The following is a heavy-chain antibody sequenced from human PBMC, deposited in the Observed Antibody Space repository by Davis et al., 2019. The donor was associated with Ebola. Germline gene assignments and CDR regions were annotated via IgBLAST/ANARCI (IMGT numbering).Heavy chain of an antibody. J-gene: IGHJ5*02. CDR1: GGSINNYY. CDR2: IQPSGST. CDR3: ARAVGPCSTSSCLTWFGP. D-gene: IGHD2-2*01. Sequence: SETLSLTCSVSGGSINNYYWNWIRQSAGKGLEWIGRIQPSGSTNYNPSLKSRVTMSLDTSKNQFSLNLKSVTAFDSAIYYCARAVGPCSTSSCLTWFGPWGQGIVVTVSS. V-gene: IGHV4-4*07.